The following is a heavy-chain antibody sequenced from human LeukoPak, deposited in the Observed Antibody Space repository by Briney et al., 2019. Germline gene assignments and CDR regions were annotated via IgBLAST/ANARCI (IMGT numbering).Heavy chain of an antibody. Sequence: GGSLRLSCAASGFTFSSYWMSWVRQAPGKGLEWVANIKQDGSEKYDVDSVKGRFTISRDNAKNSLYLQMNSLRAEDTAVYYCARYRYNWNLIPYYFDYWGQGTLVTVSS. CDR1: GFTFSSYW. V-gene: IGHV3-7*01. CDR3: ARYRYNWNLIPYYFDY. CDR2: IKQDGSEK. J-gene: IGHJ4*02. D-gene: IGHD1-7*01.